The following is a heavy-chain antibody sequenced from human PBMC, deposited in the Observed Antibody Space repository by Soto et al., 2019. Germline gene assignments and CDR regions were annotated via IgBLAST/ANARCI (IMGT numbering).Heavy chain of an antibody. Sequence: PSETLSLTCTVSGGSVTNSSYYWGWLRQSPGRGLEWIGSVYYRGRSYSKSSVKSRVTISVDTSKNRFSLSLNSVTASDTAVYFCVSQRTTVPTQAYFDYWGPGALVT. J-gene: IGHJ4*02. CDR2: VYYRGRS. V-gene: IGHV4-39*01. CDR1: GGSVTNSSYY. CDR3: VSQRTTVPTQAYFDY. D-gene: IGHD4-17*01.